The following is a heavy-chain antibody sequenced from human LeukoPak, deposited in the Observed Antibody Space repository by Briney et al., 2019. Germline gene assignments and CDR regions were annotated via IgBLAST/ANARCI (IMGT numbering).Heavy chain of an antibody. CDR2: IGSAGYT. Sequence: GGPLRLSCVVSGFTFDNNDMHWVRQTTGKGLEWVSAIGSAGYTYYADSVRGRFTITRDNAKQSLYLQMNSLRVEDTAVYHCVRQPDSARYGFDYWGRGTQVTVSS. J-gene: IGHJ4*02. CDR3: VRQPDSARYGFDY. CDR1: GFTFDNND. D-gene: IGHD1-14*01. V-gene: IGHV3-13*01.